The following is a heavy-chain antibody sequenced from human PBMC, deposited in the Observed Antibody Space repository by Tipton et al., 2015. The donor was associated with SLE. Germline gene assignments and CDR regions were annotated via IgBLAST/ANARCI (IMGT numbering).Heavy chain of an antibody. CDR3: ARHILVITYDAFDI. D-gene: IGHD3-22*01. J-gene: IGHJ3*02. Sequence: TLSLTCSVSGGSITSRTYYWGWIRQSPGKGLEWIGSISDRGNINYNPSLQSRITMSIDTSKNHFSLKLNSATAADTAVYYCARHILVITYDAFDIWGQGTQVTVSA. CDR1: GGSITSRTYY. V-gene: IGHV4-39*07. CDR2: ISDRGNI.